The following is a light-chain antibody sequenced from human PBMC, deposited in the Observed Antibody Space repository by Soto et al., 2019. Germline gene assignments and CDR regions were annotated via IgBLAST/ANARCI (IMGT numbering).Light chain of an antibody. V-gene: IGKV1-6*01. CDR3: LQANNYPWT. Sequence: AIQVTQSPCSLSASVGDRVTITCRTSEDVRHDLAWFQQRPGKAPNLLIYSATRLQSGVPSRFSGSGSGTDFTLIISSLQPEDFATYYCLQANNYPWTFGLGTKVDI. CDR2: SAT. J-gene: IGKJ1*01. CDR1: EDVRHD.